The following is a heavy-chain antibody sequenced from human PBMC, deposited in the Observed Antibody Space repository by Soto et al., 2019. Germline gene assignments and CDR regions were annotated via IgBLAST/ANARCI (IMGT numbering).Heavy chain of an antibody. CDR1: GGTFSSYA. V-gene: IGHV3-23*04. CDR3: AKTYSSSSPFDY. CDR2: ISGSGGST. Sequence: VQLVQSGAEVKKPGSSVKVSCKASGGTFSSYAMSWVRQAPGKGLEWVSAISGSGGSTYYADSVKGRFTISRDNSKNTLYLQMNSLRAEDTAVYYCAKTYSSSSPFDYWGQGTLVTVSS. D-gene: IGHD6-6*01. J-gene: IGHJ4*02.